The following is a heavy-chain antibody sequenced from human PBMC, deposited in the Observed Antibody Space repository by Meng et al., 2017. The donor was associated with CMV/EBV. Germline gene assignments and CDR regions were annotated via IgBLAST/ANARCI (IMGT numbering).Heavy chain of an antibody. D-gene: IGHD3-3*01. V-gene: IGHV4-34*01. J-gene: IGHJ5*02. CDR2: INHSGST. CDR1: VGSFSGYY. CDR3: ARGSRRLPRFNWFDP. Sequence: QGQLQQWGYVLLKPSETLSRTCSGDVGSFSGYYCSWIRQPPGKGLEWIGEINHSGSTNYNPSLKSRVTISVDTSKNQFSLKLSSVTAADTAVYYCARGSRRLPRFNWFDPWGQGTLVTVSS.